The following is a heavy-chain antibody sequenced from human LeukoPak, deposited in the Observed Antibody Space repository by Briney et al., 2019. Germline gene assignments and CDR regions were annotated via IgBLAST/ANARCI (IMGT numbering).Heavy chain of an antibody. CDR1: GGSISSYH. CDR2: IYYSGSN. J-gene: IGHJ4*02. D-gene: IGHD3-10*01. V-gene: IGHV4-59*08. Sequence: SETLSLTCTVSGGSISSYHWSWIRQPPGKGLEWIGYIYYSGSNNYNPSLKSRVTISVDTSKNQFSLKLSSVTAADTAVYYCARQPLDGELAYDYWGQGTLVTVSS. CDR3: ARQPLDGELAYDY.